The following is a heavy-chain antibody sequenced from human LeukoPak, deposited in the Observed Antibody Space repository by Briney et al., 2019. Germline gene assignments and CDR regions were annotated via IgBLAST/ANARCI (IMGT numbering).Heavy chain of an antibody. Sequence: GASVKVSCKASGYTFTGYYMHWVRQAPGQGLEWMGWINPNSGGTNYAQKFQGRVTMTRDTSISTAYMELSRLRSDDTAVYYCATRGYSSCWDNVSGYYYYGMDVWGQGTTVTVSS. D-gene: IGHD6-13*01. CDR2: INPNSGGT. J-gene: IGHJ6*02. CDR3: ATRGYSSCWDNVSGYYYYGMDV. V-gene: IGHV1-2*02. CDR1: GYTFTGYY.